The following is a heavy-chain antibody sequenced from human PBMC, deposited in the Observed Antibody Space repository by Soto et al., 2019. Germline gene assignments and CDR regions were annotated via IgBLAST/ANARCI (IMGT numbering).Heavy chain of an antibody. J-gene: IGHJ4*02. CDR2: IHYSGST. D-gene: IGHD6-19*01. V-gene: IGHV4-59*01. CDR1: GGPISSYH. CDR3: TGDRNNRVWYKY. Sequence: QGQLQESGPGLVKPSETLSLTCTVSGGPISSYHWSWMRQTPGKGLEWIGYIHYSGSTNYNPSLRSRVTISVDTSRNQFSLSLRSVTAADTAVYYCTGDRNNRVWYKYWGQGTLVTVSS.